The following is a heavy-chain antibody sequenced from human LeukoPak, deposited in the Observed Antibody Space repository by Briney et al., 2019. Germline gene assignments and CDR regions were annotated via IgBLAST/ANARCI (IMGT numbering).Heavy chain of an antibody. CDR2: ISYDGSNK. D-gene: IGHD5-18*01. CDR3: AKAWIQPISGYFDY. Sequence: PGGSLRLSCAASGFTFSSYGMHWVRQAPGKGLEWVAVISYDGSNKYYADSVKGRFTISRDNSKNTLYLQMNSLRAEDTAVYYCAKAWIQPISGYFDYWGQGTLVTVSS. CDR1: GFTFSSYG. J-gene: IGHJ4*02. V-gene: IGHV3-30*18.